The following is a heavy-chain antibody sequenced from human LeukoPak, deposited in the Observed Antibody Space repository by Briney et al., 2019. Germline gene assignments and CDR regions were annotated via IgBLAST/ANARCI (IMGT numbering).Heavy chain of an antibody. J-gene: IGHJ4*02. V-gene: IGHV3-11*04. D-gene: IGHD1-20*01. CDR3: ARDGITGTTS. Sequence: GALRLSCAASGFTFSDYYMGWVRQAPGKGLEWVSYIINNGREIYHADSMKGRFTISRGNAKNSLYLQMNSLRAEDTAVYYCARDGITGTTSWGQGTLVTVSS. CDR1: GFTFSDYY. CDR2: IINNGREI.